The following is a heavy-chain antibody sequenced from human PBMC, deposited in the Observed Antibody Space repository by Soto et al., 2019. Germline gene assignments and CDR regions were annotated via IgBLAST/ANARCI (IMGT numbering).Heavy chain of an antibody. CDR3: ARGAGHYDILTGYPVDYYYYYYMDV. Sequence: SQTLSLTCAISGDSVSSNSAAWNWIRQSPSRGLEWLGRTYYRSKWYNDYAVSVKSRITINPDTSKNQFSLQLNSVTPEDTAVYYCARGAGHYDILTGYPVDYYYYYYMDVWGKGTTVTVSS. D-gene: IGHD3-9*01. V-gene: IGHV6-1*01. CDR1: GDSVSSNSAA. CDR2: TYYRSKWYN. J-gene: IGHJ6*03.